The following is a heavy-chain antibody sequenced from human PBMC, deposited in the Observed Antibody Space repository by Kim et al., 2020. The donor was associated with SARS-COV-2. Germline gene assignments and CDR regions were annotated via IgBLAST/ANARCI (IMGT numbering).Heavy chain of an antibody. V-gene: IGHV4-59*08. CDR3: ASRQRDRVYYYYGMDV. CDR2: IYYSGST. D-gene: IGHD6-13*01. J-gene: IGHJ6*02. CDR1: GGSISSYY. Sequence: SETLSLTCTVSGGSISSYYWSWIRQPPGKGLEWIGYIYYSGSTNYNPSLKSRVTISVDTSKNQFSLKLSSVTAADTAVYYCASRQRDRVYYYYGMDVWGQGTTVTVSS.